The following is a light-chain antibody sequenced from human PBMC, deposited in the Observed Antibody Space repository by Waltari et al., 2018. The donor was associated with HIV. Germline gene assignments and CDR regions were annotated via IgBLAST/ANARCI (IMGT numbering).Light chain of an antibody. CDR1: WGNIGSLNN. V-gene: IGLV1-40*01. Sequence: QSLLTQSASVSGAPGQRITISCTGHWGNIGSLNNVHWYQQPPGAAPKLLNCDNSNRPSGSSGRFSASRSGPSASLTIAGLQPEDEADYFCLAFDVGLGHWVFVEGARLTVL. CDR2: DNS. J-gene: IGLJ3*02. CDR3: LAFDVGLGHWV.